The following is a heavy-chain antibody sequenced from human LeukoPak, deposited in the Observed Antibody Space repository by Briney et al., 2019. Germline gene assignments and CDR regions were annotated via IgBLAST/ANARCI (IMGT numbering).Heavy chain of an antibody. J-gene: IGHJ4*02. CDR3: ARAQHSGYERYQYYFDY. D-gene: IGHD5-12*01. CDR1: GFTFSSYW. CDR2: INSDGSST. Sequence: PGGSLRLSCAASGFTFSSYWMHWVHQAPGKGLVWVSRINSDGSSTNYADSVKGRFTISRDNAKNTLYLQMNSLRAEDTAVYYCARAQHSGYERYQYYFDYWGQGTLVTVSS. V-gene: IGHV3-74*01.